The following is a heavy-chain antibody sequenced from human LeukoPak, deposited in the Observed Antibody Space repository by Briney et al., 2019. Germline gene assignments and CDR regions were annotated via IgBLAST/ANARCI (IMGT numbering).Heavy chain of an antibody. CDR3: ALIIGNNGLFDY. CDR1: GFTFSSYS. V-gene: IGHV3-21*01. D-gene: IGHD2-8*01. J-gene: IGHJ4*02. Sequence: GGSLRLPCAASGFTFSSYSMNWVRQAPGKGLEWVSSISSSSSSYIYYADSVKGRFTISRDNAKNSLYLQINSLRAEDTAVYYCALIIGNNGLFDYWGQGTLVTVSS. CDR2: ISSSSSSYI.